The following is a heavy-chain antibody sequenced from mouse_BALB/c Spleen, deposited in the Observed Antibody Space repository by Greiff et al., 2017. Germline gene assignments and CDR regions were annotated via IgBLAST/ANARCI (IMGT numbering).Heavy chain of an antibody. CDR1: GFSLTSYG. J-gene: IGHJ3*01. CDR3: AIYDGYPFAY. CDR2: IWAGGST. D-gene: IGHD2-3*01. V-gene: IGHV2-9*02. Sequence: QVQLQQSGPGLVAPSQSLSITCTVSGFSLTSYGVHWVRQPPGKGLEWLGVIWAGGSTNYNSALMSRLSISKDNSKSQVFLKMNSLQTDDTAMYYCAIYDGYPFAYWGQGTLVTVSA.